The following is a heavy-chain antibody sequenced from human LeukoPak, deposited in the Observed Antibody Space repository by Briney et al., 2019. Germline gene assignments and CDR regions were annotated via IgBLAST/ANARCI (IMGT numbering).Heavy chain of an antibody. CDR3: AREMGVGAVFDY. Sequence: GGTLRLSCAASGFTFSNYGMSWVRQAPGKGLEWVSAISGSGDSTYYADSVKGRFTISRDNAKNSLYLQMNSLRAEDTAVYYCAREMGVGAVFDYWGQGTLVTVSS. V-gene: IGHV3-23*01. CDR1: GFTFSNYG. D-gene: IGHD1-26*01. CDR2: ISGSGDST. J-gene: IGHJ4*02.